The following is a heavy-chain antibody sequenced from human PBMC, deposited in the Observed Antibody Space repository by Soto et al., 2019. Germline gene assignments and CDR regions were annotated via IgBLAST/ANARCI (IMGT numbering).Heavy chain of an antibody. J-gene: IGHJ6*02. CDR1: GFTFRNYA. D-gene: IGHD2-2*01. V-gene: IGHV3-23*01. CDR3: AKRGDIVEVSRTFVGYGMDV. Sequence: PVGSLRLSCAASGFTFRNYAMSWVRQAPGKGREWVSRISGNGGDINYADSVKGRFTISRDNSKNTLYLQMNSLRAEDTAVYYCAKRGDIVEVSRTFVGYGMDVWGQGTTVTVSS. CDR2: ISGNGGDI.